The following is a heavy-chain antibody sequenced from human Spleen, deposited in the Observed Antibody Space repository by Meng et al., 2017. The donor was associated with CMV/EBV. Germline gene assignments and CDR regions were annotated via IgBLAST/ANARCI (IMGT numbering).Heavy chain of an antibody. V-gene: IGHV3-30*04. J-gene: IGHJ4*02. CDR1: GFTFSSYA. CDR3: ARVTYSGYDFHIDY. Sequence: GGSLRLSCAASGFTFSSYAMHWVRQAPGKGLEWVAVISYDGSNKYYADSVKGRFTISRDNAKNSLYLQMNSLRAEDTAVYYCARVTYSGYDFHIDYWGQGTLVTVSS. CDR2: ISYDGSNK. D-gene: IGHD5-12*01.